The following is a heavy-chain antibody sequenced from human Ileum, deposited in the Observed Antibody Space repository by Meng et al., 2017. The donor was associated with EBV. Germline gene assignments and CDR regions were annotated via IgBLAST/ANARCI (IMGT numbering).Heavy chain of an antibody. CDR3: ARGNKVSDRGFDY. CDR1: GGSLSGYY. D-gene: IGHD3-10*01. J-gene: IGHJ4*02. CDR2: INHSGST. V-gene: IGHV4-34*01. Sequence: QVKLQTWGGGLLKASETLSLTGAGNGGSLSGYYGSWIRQPPGKGLEWIGEINHSGSTNYNPSLKSRVTISVDTSKNQFSLKLSSVTAADTAVYYCARGNKVSDRGFDYWGQGTLVTVSS.